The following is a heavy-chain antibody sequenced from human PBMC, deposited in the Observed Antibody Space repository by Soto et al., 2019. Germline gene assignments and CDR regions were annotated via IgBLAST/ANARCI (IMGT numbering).Heavy chain of an antibody. CDR3: ARFLGGAGSYYDGQNYNYYNGMDV. V-gene: IGHV1-69*01. J-gene: IGHJ6*02. Sequence: QAQLVQSGAEVKKPGSSVKVSCKASGGPYTSFAISWVRQAPGQGLEWIGGIIPVFGTATYAQKFKGRVTITAEESTSTAYMELSSLTSEDTAVYYCARFLGGAGSYYDGQNYNYYNGMDVWGQGTTVTVSS. CDR1: GGPYTSFA. CDR2: IIPVFGTA. D-gene: IGHD3-10*01.